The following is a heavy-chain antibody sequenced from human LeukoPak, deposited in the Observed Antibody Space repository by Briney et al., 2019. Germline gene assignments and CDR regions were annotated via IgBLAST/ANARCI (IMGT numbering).Heavy chain of an antibody. CDR2: IYYSGST. CDR3: ARRRFGIAAAGTRTNWFDP. J-gene: IGHJ5*02. V-gene: IGHV4-39*01. D-gene: IGHD6-13*01. Sequence: PSETLSLTCTVSGGSISSSSYYWGWIRQPPGKGLEWIGSIYYSGSTYYNPSLKSRVTISVDTSKNQFSLKLSSVTAADTAVYYCARRRFGIAAAGTRTNWFDPWGQGTLVTVSS. CDR1: GGSISSSSYY.